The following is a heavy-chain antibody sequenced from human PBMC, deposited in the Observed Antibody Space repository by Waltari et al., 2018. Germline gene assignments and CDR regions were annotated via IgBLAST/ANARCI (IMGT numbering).Heavy chain of an antibody. CDR3: ARHIYDFWSGYPYVNWFDP. CDR2: MNPNSGNT. D-gene: IGHD3-3*01. J-gene: IGHJ5*02. V-gene: IGHV1-8*01. Sequence: QVQLVQSGAEVKKPGASVKVSCKASGYTFTSYDINWVRQATGQGLEWMGWMNPNSGNTGYAQKFQGRVTMTRNTSISTAYMELSSLRSEDTAVYYCARHIYDFWSGYPYVNWFDPWGQGTLVTVSS. CDR1: GYTFTSYD.